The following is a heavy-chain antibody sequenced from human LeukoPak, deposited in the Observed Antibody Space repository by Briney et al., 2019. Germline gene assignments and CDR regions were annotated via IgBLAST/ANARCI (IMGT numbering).Heavy chain of an antibody. CDR3: ARDADYVWGSYRYTVPDY. V-gene: IGHV3-64*01. CDR2: ISSNGGST. J-gene: IGHJ4*02. D-gene: IGHD3-16*02. CDR1: GFTFISYA. Sequence: GGSLRLPCAASGFTFISYAMHSVRQAPGKGLEYVSAISSNGGSTYYANSVKGRFTISRDNSKNTLYLQVGSLRAEDMAVYYCARDADYVWGSYRYTVPDYWGQGTLVTVSS.